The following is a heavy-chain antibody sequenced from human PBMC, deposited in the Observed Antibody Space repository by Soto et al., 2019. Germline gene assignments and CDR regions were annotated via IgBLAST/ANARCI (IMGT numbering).Heavy chain of an antibody. CDR2: ISGSGGST. J-gene: IGHJ4*02. Sequence: EVQLLESGGGLVQPGGSLRLSCAASGFTFSSYAMSWVRQAPGKGLEWDSAISGSGGSTYYADSVKGRFTISRDNSKNTLYLQMNSLRAEDTAVYYCAKAYGVGDYFDYWGQGTLVTVSS. V-gene: IGHV3-23*01. CDR3: AKAYGVGDYFDY. CDR1: GFTFSSYA. D-gene: IGHD4-17*01.